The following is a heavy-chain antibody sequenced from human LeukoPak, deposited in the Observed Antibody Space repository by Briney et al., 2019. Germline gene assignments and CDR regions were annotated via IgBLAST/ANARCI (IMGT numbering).Heavy chain of an antibody. J-gene: IGHJ6*04. D-gene: IGHD3-9*01. Sequence: GVSLRLPCAASGFTFSIYAMSGVRQAPGGGGEGVSAISGSGGSTYYADSVRGRFTISRDNSKNTLYLQMNSLRAEDTAVYYCAKALNPIRYPGYYGMDVWGKGTTVTVSS. CDR2: ISGSGGST. CDR3: AKALNPIRYPGYYGMDV. V-gene: IGHV3-23*01. CDR1: GFTFSIYA.